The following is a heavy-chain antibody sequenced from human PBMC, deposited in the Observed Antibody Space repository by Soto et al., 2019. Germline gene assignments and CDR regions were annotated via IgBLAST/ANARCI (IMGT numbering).Heavy chain of an antibody. Sequence: QVQLVESGGGLVKPGGSLRLSCAASGFTFSDYYMSWIRQAPGKGLEWVSYISSSSSYTNYADSVKGRFTISRDNAKNSLYLQMNSLRAEDTAVYYCARRYIVGAEDAFDIWGQGTMVTVSS. J-gene: IGHJ3*02. V-gene: IGHV3-11*06. CDR3: ARRYIVGAEDAFDI. CDR1: GFTFSDYY. CDR2: ISSSSSYT. D-gene: IGHD1-26*01.